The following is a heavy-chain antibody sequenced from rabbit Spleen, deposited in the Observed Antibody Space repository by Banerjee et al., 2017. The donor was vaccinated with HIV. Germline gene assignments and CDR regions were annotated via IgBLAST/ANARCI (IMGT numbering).Heavy chain of an antibody. J-gene: IGHJ4*01. CDR3: ATYVDYDGDFNL. Sequence: QEQLEESGGDLVQPEGSLTLTCKASGLDFSSSYWICWVRQAPGKGLEWIACIYTGSGSTYYASWAKGRFTISKTSSTTVTLQMTSLTAADTATYFCATYVDYDGDFNLWGPGTLVTVS. CDR1: GLDFSSSYW. D-gene: IGHD2-1*01. CDR2: IYTGSGST. V-gene: IGHV1S45*01.